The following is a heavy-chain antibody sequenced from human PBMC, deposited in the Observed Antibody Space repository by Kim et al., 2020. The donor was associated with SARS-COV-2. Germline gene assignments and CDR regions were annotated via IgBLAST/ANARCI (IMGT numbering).Heavy chain of an antibody. CDR3: WGFTMVRGRINY. V-gene: IGHV4-34*01. J-gene: IGHJ4*01. D-gene: IGHD3-10*01. CDR1: GGSFSGYY. Sequence: SETLSLTCAVYGGSFSGYYWSWIRQPPGKGLEWIGEINHSGSTNYNPSLKSRVTISVDTSKNQFPLKLSSVTAADTAVYYCWGFTMVRGRINYWGQGTLVTVSS. CDR2: INHSGST.